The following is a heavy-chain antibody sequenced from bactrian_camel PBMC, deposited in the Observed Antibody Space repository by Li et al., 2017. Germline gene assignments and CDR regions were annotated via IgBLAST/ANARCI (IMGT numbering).Heavy chain of an antibody. J-gene: IGHJ6*01. Sequence: QLVESGGGSVQAGGSLRLSCAASGNIASTYCMGWFRQAPGKEREGVASIDNEGDTRYGDAVKGRFTISQDNVKETVYLQMNSLKPEDTAHYYCAAVDVIRGLGLRTCDELAGFWAQGTQVTVS. V-gene: IGHV3S53*01. CDR2: IDNEGDT. CDR3: AAVDVIRGLGLRTCDELAGF. CDR1: GNIASTYC. D-gene: IGHD1*01.